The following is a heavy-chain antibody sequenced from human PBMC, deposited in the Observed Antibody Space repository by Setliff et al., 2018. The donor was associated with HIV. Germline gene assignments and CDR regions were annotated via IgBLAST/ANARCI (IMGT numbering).Heavy chain of an antibody. V-gene: IGHV4-34*01. Sequence: SETLSLTCAVYGGSFSGCYWSWIRQPPGKGLEWIGEINHSGSTNYNPSLKSRVTISVDTSKNQFSLKLSSVTAADTAVYYCAIRGSSGWYVGGYFDYWGQGTLVTVSS. J-gene: IGHJ4*02. D-gene: IGHD6-19*01. CDR3: AIRGSSGWYVGGYFDY. CDR2: INHSGST. CDR1: GGSFSGCY.